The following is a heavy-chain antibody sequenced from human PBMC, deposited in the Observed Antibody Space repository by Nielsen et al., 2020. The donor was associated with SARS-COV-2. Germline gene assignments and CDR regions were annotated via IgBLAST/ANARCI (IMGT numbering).Heavy chain of an antibody. V-gene: IGHV4-59*13. CDR2: IYYSGST. D-gene: IGHD3-10*01. J-gene: IGHJ4*02. CDR3: ARALWFGDIGMGFDY. CDR1: GGSISSYY. Sequence: SETLSLTCTVSGGSISSYYWSWIRQPPGKGLEWIGYIYYSGSTNYNPSLKSRVTISVDTSKNQFSLKLSSVTAADTAVYYCARALWFGDIGMGFDYWGQGTLVTVSS.